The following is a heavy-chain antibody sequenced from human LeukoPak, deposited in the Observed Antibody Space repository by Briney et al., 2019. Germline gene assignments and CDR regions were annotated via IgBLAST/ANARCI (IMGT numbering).Heavy chain of an antibody. CDR3: ERFPTRVVTTFRGYYGMDV. D-gene: IGHD2-21*02. Sequence: PSETLSLTCAVYGGSFSGYYWSWIRQPPGKGLEWIGEINHSGSTNYNPSLKSRVTISVDTSKNQFSLKLSSVTAADTAVYYCERFPTRVVTTFRGYYGMDVWGQGTTVTVSS. CDR1: GGSFSGYY. V-gene: IGHV4-34*01. CDR2: INHSGST. J-gene: IGHJ6*02.